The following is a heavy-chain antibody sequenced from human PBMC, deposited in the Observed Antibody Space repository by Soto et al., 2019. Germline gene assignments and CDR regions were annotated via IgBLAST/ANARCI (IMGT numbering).Heavy chain of an antibody. CDR1: GCSISSGGYY. V-gene: IGHV4-31*03. D-gene: IGHD2-8*01. J-gene: IGHJ4*02. CDR3: ARRALPQCINGVCYKDGFWDY. Sequence: TLSLTCTVSGCSISSGGYYWSWIRQHPGKGLEWIGYIYYSGSTYNNPSLKSRASISLDTSKNQFSLKLSSVTAADTAVYYCARRALPQCINGVCYKDGFWDYWGQGDLVTVSS. CDR2: IYYSGST.